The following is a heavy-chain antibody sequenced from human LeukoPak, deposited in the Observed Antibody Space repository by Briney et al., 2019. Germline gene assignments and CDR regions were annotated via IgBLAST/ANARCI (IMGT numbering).Heavy chain of an antibody. CDR1: GYTFTSYG. CDR2: ISAYNGIT. J-gene: IGHJ5*02. V-gene: IGHV1-18*01. D-gene: IGHD3-22*01. Sequence: GASVKVSCKASGYTFTSYGISWVRQAPGQGLEWMGWISAYNGITNYAQKLQGRVTMTTDTSTSTAYMELRSLRSDDTAVYYCARDVYYYDSSGYYYRSGDWFDPWGQGTLVTVSS. CDR3: ARDVYYYDSSGYYYRSGDWFDP.